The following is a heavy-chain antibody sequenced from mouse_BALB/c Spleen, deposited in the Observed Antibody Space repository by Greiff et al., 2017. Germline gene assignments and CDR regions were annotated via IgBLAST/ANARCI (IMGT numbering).Heavy chain of an antibody. CDR1: GFTFSSYA. V-gene: IGHV5-9-4*01. CDR3: ARAPYGSIPYYAMDY. J-gene: IGHJ4*01. CDR2: ISSGGSYT. D-gene: IGHD1-1*01. Sequence: EVQGVESGGGLVKPGGSLKLSCAASGFTFSSYAMSWVRQSPEKRLEWVAEISSGGSYTYYPDTVTGRFTISRDNAKNTLYLEMSSLRSEDTAMYYCARAPYGSIPYYAMDYWGQGTSVTVSS.